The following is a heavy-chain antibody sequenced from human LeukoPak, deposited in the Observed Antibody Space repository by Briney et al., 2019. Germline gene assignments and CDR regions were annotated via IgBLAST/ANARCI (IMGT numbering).Heavy chain of an antibody. V-gene: IGHV1-46*01. CDR1: GYTFTRYY. J-gene: IGHJ4*02. CDR2: IKPSGGST. D-gene: IGHD3-22*01. Sequence: GASVKVSCXASGYTFTRYYIQGVGQAPGQGLDWMGIIKPSGGSTSYAQKFQGRVTMTRDTSTSTVYMELSSLRSEDTAVYYCARAYHYDSSGYYPGGDYWGQGTLVTVSS. CDR3: ARAYHYDSSGYYPGGDY.